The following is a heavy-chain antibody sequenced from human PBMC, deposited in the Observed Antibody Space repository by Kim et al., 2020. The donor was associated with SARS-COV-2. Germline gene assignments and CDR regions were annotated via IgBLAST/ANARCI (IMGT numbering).Heavy chain of an antibody. D-gene: IGHD2-15*01. CDR2: IDVSGSTR. Sequence: GGSLRLSCVASGFSLGNYEVTWVRQAPGKGLEWVSHIDVSGSTRYYGDSVKGRSTISRDGAKTSVYLHLNSLRDEETAVYYCARGMRASGYYMDIWGKGTTVTVSS. CDR3: ARGMRASGYYMDI. CDR1: GFSLGNYE. V-gene: IGHV3-48*03. J-gene: IGHJ6*03.